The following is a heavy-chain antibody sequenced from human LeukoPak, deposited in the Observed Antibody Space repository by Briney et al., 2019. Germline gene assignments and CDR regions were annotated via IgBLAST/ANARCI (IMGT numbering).Heavy chain of an antibody. CDR3: AISSLRVLSRWFFVL. CDR2: ISYDGSNK. D-gene: IGHD3-10*01. CDR1: GYTSSSNG. V-gene: IGHV3-30*03. J-gene: IGHJ2*01. Sequence: GGSLRLSCAPPGYTSSSNGPHWVRQAPGKGLEWVAVISYDGSNKYDADSVKGRFTISRDNSKNTLYLQMNKLRVEDTPLYYCAISSLRVLSRWFFVLGGGSPPVTVSS.